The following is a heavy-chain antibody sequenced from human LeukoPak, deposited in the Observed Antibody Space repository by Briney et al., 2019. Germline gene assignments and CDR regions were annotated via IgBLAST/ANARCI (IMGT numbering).Heavy chain of an antibody. V-gene: IGHV3-64*01. D-gene: IGHD6-6*01. CDR1: GFTFSTYA. CDR2: ISSNGGNT. J-gene: IGHJ4*02. Sequence: GGSLRLSCSASGFTFSTYAMHWVRQAPGKGLEYVSAISSNGGNTYYAHSVRGRFTISRDNSKNTVYLQMGSLRAEDAAVYYCARGGYSSSSQIYFDYWGQGTLVTVSS. CDR3: ARGGYSSSSQIYFDY.